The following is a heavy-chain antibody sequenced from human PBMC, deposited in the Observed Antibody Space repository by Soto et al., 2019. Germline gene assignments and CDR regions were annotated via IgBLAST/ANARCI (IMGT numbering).Heavy chain of an antibody. D-gene: IGHD3-22*01. Sequence: QVQLVQSGAEVKKPGSSVKVSCKASGGTFSNYALDWVLQAPGQGLEWMGGIIPIFGTVRHAQNFQGSVTITADESTATAYMELSSLRSEDSAMYYCATGGERDYYDTSGWRWGQGTLVTVSS. CDR3: ATGGERDYYDTSGWR. CDR1: GGTFSNYA. J-gene: IGHJ1*01. CDR2: IIPIFGTV. V-gene: IGHV1-69*12.